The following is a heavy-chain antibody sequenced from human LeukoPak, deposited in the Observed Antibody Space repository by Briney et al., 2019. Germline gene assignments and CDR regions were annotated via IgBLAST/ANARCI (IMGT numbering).Heavy chain of an antibody. V-gene: IGHV3-30*14. CDR1: GFTFSSYA. D-gene: IGHD3-10*01. J-gene: IGHJ6*03. Sequence: GGSLRLSCAASGFTFSSYAMHWVRQAPGKGLEWVAVISYDGSNKYYADSVKGRFTISRDNSKNTLYLQMGSLRAEDMAVYYCAREGKYYYGSGSPRSYYYYYYMDVWGKGTTVTISS. CDR2: ISYDGSNK. CDR3: AREGKYYYGSGSPRSYYYYYYMDV.